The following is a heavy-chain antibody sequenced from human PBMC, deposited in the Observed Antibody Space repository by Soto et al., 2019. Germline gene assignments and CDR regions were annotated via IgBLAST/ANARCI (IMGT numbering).Heavy chain of an antibody. D-gene: IGHD3-16*01. Sequence: QLQLQESGPGLVKPSETLSLTCTVSGGSISSSSYYWDWIRQPPGKGLEWIGTISYSGSSYYNPSLTSRVTISIDTSKNQFSLKLTSVTAADTAVYYCARAMGDLYYGMDVWGQGTTVTVSS. J-gene: IGHJ6*02. CDR1: GGSISSSSYY. CDR2: ISYSGSS. CDR3: ARAMGDLYYGMDV. V-gene: IGHV4-39*01.